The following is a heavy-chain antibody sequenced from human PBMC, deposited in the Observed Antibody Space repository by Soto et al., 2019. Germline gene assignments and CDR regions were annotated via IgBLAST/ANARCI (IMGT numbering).Heavy chain of an antibody. CDR1: GGSISSGGYY. Sequence: QVQLQESGPGLVKPSQTLSLTCTVSGGSISSGGYYWSWIRQHPGKGLECIGYIYYSGCTYYTPSPKSRVTISEDTYKNQFSWKHRSVTAADKARYYCARDLRVSSDSSCYLSGVDYWGQGTLVTVSS. CDR2: IYYSGCT. J-gene: IGHJ4*02. CDR3: ARDLRVSSDSSCYLSGVDY. D-gene: IGHD2-15*01. V-gene: IGHV4-31*03.